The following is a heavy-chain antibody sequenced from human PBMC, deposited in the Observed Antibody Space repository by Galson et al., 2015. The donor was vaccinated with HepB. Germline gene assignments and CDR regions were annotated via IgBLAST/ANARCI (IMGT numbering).Heavy chain of an antibody. CDR2: FDPEDGET. D-gene: IGHD3-10*01. CDR1: GYTLTELS. Sequence: SVKVSCKVSGYTLTELSMHWVRQAPGKGLEWMGGFDPEDGETIYAQKFQGRVTMTEDTSTDTAYMELSSLRSEDTAVYYCTREGYYGSGSYYYYYYYYGGSKGAFDIWGQGTMVTVSS. V-gene: IGHV1-24*01. J-gene: IGHJ3*02. CDR3: TREGYYGSGSYYYYYYYYGGSKGAFDI.